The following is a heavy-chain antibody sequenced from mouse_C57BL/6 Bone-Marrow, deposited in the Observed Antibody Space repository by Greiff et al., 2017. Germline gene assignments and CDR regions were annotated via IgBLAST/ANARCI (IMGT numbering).Heavy chain of an antibody. CDR3: ASSPGYDGAY. CDR1: GYTFTSYW. Sequence: VKLMESGTELVKPGASVKLSCKASGYTFTSYWMHWVKQRPGQGLEWIGNINPSNGGTNYNEKFKSKATLTVDKSSSTDYMQLSSLTSEDSAVYYCASSPGYDGAYWGHGTLVTVSA. D-gene: IGHD2-2*01. V-gene: IGHV1-53*01. CDR2: INPSNGGT. J-gene: IGHJ3*01.